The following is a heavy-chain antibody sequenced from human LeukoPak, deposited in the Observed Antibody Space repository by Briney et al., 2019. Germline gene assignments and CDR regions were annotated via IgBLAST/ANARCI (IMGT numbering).Heavy chain of an antibody. D-gene: IGHD3-9*01. V-gene: IGHV3-20*04. CDR1: GFTFDDYG. CDR2: INWNGGST. Sequence: GGSLRLSCAASGFTFDDYGMSWVRQAPGKGLEWVSGINWNGGSTGYADSVKGRFTISRDNAKNSLYPQMNSLRAADTALYYCAREGLRLRYFDWLSHYYYYYMDVWGKGTTVTVSS. J-gene: IGHJ6*03. CDR3: AREGLRLRYFDWLSHYYYYYMDV.